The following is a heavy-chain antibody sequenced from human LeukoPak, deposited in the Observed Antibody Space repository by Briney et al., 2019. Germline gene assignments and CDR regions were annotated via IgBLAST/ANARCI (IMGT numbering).Heavy chain of an antibody. D-gene: IGHD3-10*02. CDR2: INWNGGST. Sequence: GGSLRLSCAASGFTFDDYGMSWVRHAPGKGLEWVSGINWNGGSTGYADSVKGRFTISRDNAKNSPYLQMNSLRAEDTAVYYCAELGITMIGGVWGKGTTVTISS. CDR3: AELGITMIGGV. V-gene: IGHV3-20*04. CDR1: GFTFDDYG. J-gene: IGHJ6*04.